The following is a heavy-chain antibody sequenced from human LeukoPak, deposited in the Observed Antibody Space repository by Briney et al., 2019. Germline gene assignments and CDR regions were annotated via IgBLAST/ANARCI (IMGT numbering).Heavy chain of an antibody. CDR1: GFILSNYW. D-gene: IGHD3-10*01. CDR3: ARDNLLLWFGELMVDY. J-gene: IGHJ4*02. CDR2: IKQVGSEK. Sequence: GGSLRLSCAASGFILSNYWMSWVRQAPGKGLEWVANIKQVGSEKYYVDSVKGRFTISRDNAKNSLYLQMNSLRAEDTAVYYCARDNLLLWFGELMVDYWGQGTLVTVSS. V-gene: IGHV3-7*03.